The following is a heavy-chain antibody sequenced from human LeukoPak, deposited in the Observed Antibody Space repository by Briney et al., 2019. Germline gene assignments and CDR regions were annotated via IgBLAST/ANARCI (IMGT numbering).Heavy chain of an antibody. J-gene: IGHJ4*02. CDR3: ARHEVWGSYRFFDY. V-gene: IGHV4-59*08. Sequence: PSETLSLTCTVSGGSISSYYWSWIRQPPGKGLEWIGYIYYSGSTNYNPSLKSRVTISVDTSKNQFSLKLSSVTAADTAIYYCARHEVWGSYRFFDYWGQGTLVTVSS. D-gene: IGHD3-16*02. CDR1: GGSISSYY. CDR2: IYYSGST.